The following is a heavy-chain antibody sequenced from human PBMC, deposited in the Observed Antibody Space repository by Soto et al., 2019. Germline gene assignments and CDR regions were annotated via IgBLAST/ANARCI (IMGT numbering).Heavy chain of an antibody. D-gene: IGHD2-21*02. CDR2: INHSGST. Sequence: SETLSLTCAVYGGSFSGYYWSWIRQPPGKGLEWIGEINHSGSTNYNPSLKSRVTISVDTSKNQFSLKLSSVTAADTAVYYCARALRLQYCGGDCYPNNWFDPWGQGTLVTVSS. CDR1: GGSFSGYY. V-gene: IGHV4-34*01. J-gene: IGHJ5*02. CDR3: ARALRLQYCGGDCYPNNWFDP.